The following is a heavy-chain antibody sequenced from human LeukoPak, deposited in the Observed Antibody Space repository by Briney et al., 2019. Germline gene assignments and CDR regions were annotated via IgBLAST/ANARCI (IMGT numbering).Heavy chain of an antibody. D-gene: IGHD4-11*01. J-gene: IGHJ3*02. CDR2: ISYDGSNK. V-gene: IGHV3-30*04. CDR1: GFHFINAK. CDR3: ARVDYSNAFDI. Sequence: GGSLRLSCAGSGFHFINAKMTWVRQAPGKGLEWVAVISYDGSNKYYADSVKGRFTISRDNSKNTLYLQMNSLRAEDTAVYYCARVDYSNAFDIWGQGTMVTVSS.